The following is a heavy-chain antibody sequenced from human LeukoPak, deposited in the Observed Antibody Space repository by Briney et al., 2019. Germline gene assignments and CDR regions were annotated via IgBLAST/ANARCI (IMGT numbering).Heavy chain of an antibody. D-gene: IGHD2-21*01. Sequence: ASVKVSCMASGYTFTGYYMHWVRQAPGQGLEWMGWINPYSGGTNYAQKFQGRVTMTRDTSISTAYMELSRLRSDDRAVYYCARVHIGNDLLIDYWGQGTLVTVSP. J-gene: IGHJ4*02. CDR3: ARVHIGNDLLIDY. CDR2: INPYSGGT. V-gene: IGHV1-2*02. CDR1: GYTFTGYY.